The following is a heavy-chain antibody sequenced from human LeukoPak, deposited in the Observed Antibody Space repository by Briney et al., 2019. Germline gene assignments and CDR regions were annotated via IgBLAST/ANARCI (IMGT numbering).Heavy chain of an antibody. CDR1: GYSISSGYY. CDR3: ARVLNVDAFDI. CDR2: IYHSGST. D-gene: IGHD1-1*01. J-gene: IGHJ3*02. V-gene: IGHV4-38-2*02. Sequence: SETLSLTCTVSGYSISSGYYWGWIRQPPGKGLEWIGSIYHSGSTYYNPSLKSRVTISVDTSKNQFSLKLSSVTAADTAVYYCARVLNVDAFDIWGQGTMVTVSS.